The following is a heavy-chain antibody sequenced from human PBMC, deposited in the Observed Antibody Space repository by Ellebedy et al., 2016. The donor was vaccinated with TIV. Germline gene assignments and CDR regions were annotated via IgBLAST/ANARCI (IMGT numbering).Heavy chain of an antibody. V-gene: IGHV3-11*01. CDR2: MSSSGTHI. CDR3: GRASKPGYFAYYYYGMDV. Sequence: GESLKISCAGSGFTVSDYFMSWVRQAPGKGLEWVAYMSSSGTHIYYADSVKGRFTVARDYALNSLYLQMNSLRGDDTAVYYCGRASKPGYFAYYYYGMDVWGQGTTVTVSS. CDR1: GFTVSDYF. D-gene: IGHD3-9*01. J-gene: IGHJ6*02.